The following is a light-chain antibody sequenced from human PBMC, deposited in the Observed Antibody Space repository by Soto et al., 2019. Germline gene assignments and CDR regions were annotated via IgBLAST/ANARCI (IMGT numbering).Light chain of an antibody. J-gene: IGKJ1*01. V-gene: IGKV3-15*01. Sequence: VVTQSPATLSVFPGETATLSCRASQSVGSDLAWYQQRPGQAPRLPIYGASTRATGIPARFRGSGSGTEFRLTISSLQSEDFATYYCQQYNTWHPKMAFGRGTKVDIK. CDR1: QSVGSD. CDR2: GAS. CDR3: QQYNTWHPKMA.